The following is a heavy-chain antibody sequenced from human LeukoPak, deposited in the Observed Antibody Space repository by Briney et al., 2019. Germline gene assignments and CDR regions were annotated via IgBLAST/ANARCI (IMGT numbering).Heavy chain of an antibody. J-gene: IGHJ3*02. D-gene: IGHD2-15*01. CDR1: GGSISSYY. CDR3: ARVLDGGDAFDI. V-gene: IGHV4-59*01. CDR2: IYYSGST. Sequence: SETLSLTCTVSGGSISSYYWGWIRQPPGKGLEWIGYIYYSGSTNYNPSLKSRVTISVDTSKNQFSLKLSSVTAADTAVYYCARVLDGGDAFDIWGQGTMVTVSS.